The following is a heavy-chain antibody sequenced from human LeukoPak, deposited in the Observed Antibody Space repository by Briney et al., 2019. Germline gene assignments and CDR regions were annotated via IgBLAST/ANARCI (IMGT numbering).Heavy chain of an antibody. CDR3: ARIYYHDSSGYYNDF. D-gene: IGHD3-22*01. CDR2: ISWNSGRI. J-gene: IGHJ4*02. Sequence: GGSLRLSCAASGFTFDDYAMHCVRQAPGKGLEWVSGISWNSGRIGYADSVKGRFTISRDNAKNPLYLQMNSLRAEDTALYYCARIYYHDSSGYYNDFWGQGTLVTVSS. CDR1: GFTFDDYA. V-gene: IGHV3-9*01.